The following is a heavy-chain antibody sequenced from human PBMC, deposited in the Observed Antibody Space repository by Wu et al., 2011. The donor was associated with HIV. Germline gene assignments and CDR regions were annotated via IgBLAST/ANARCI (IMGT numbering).Heavy chain of an antibody. CDR3: ASDLVGRGFHQKWGGFDN. CDR1: GYTFTSYY. CDR2: IDPSGGNT. J-gene: IGHJ4*02. D-gene: IGHD1-26*01. V-gene: IGHV1-46*01. Sequence: QVQLVQSGTEVKKPGASVKVSCKTSGYTFTSYYMHWVRQAPGQGLEWMGVIDPSGGNTTYVKKFQGRVAMTRDTSTSTGYMELSGLRSEDTAVYYCASDLVGRGFHQKWGGFDNWGQGTLVTVS.